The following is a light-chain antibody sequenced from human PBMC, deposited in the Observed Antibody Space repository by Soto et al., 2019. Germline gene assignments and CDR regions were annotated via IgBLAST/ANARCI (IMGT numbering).Light chain of an antibody. CDR1: SSNIGNNI. CDR2: ENN. CDR3: GSWDSSLSGGV. V-gene: IGLV1-51*02. J-gene: IGLJ2*01. Sequence: QSVLTQPPSVSAAPGQKVTISCSGSSSNIGNNIVSWYQQLPGTAPKLLIYENNKRPSGIPDRFSGSKSGTSATLGITGLQTGDEAEYYCGSWDSSLSGGVFGGGTKLTGL.